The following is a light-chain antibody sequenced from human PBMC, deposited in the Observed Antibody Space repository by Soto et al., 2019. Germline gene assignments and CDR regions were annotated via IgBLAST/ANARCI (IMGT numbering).Light chain of an antibody. CDR1: LSISSD. CDR2: GAS. Sequence: EIVMTQSPATLSVSPGERATLSCRASLSISSDLAWYQHKPGQAPRLLIYGASTRASGVPARFTGSGSGTEFTLTISGLQSEDFAVYYCQQYKDGWTFGQGTKVDIK. V-gene: IGKV3-15*01. CDR3: QQYKDGWT. J-gene: IGKJ1*01.